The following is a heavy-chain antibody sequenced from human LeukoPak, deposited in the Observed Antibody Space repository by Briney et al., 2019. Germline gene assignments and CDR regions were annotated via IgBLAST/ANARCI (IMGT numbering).Heavy chain of an antibody. CDR1: GYTFTGYY. J-gene: IGHJ5*02. D-gene: IGHD4-17*01. CDR2: INPNSGGT. CDR3: AREGGDYGDPPGWFDP. V-gene: IGHV1-2*02. Sequence: ASVKVSCKASGYTFTGYYMHWVRQAPGQGLEWMGWINPNSGGTNYAQKFQGRVTMTRDTSISTAYMELSRLRSDDTAVYYCAREGGDYGDPPGWFDPWGQGTLVTVSS.